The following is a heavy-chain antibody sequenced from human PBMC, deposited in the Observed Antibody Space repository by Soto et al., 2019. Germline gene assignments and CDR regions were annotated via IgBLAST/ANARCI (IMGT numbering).Heavy chain of an antibody. Sequence: GGSLRLSCAASGFTFSSYRMHWVRQAPGKGLVWVSYINGSRSNTNYADSVKGRFTISRDNSKNTLYLQMNSLRAEDTAVYYCARGSGYSSGWPHLFYWGQGTLVTVSS. CDR1: GFTFSSYR. V-gene: IGHV3-74*01. CDR3: ARGSGYSSGWPHLFY. CDR2: INGSRSNT. D-gene: IGHD6-19*01. J-gene: IGHJ4*02.